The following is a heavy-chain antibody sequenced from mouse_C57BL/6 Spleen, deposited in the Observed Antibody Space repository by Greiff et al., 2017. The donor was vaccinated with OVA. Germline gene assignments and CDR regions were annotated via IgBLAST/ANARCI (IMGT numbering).Heavy chain of an antibody. CDR3: AREAAQIDY. CDR2: ISYDGSN. Sequence: EVKVEESGPGLVKPSQSLSLTCSVTGYSITSGYYWNWIRQFPGNKLEWMGYISYDGSNNYNPSLKNRISITRDTSKNQFFLKLNSVTTEDTATYYCAREAAQIDYWGQGTTLTVSS. D-gene: IGHD3-2*02. V-gene: IGHV3-6*01. CDR1: GYSITSGYY. J-gene: IGHJ2*01.